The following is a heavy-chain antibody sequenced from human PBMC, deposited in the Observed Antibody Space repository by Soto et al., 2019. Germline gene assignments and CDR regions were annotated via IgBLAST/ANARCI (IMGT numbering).Heavy chain of an antibody. CDR2: INQSGST. Sequence: SETLSLTCAVYGGSFSCYYWSWIRQPPGKGLEWIGEINQSGSTNYNPSLKSRVTISVDTSKNQFSLKLSSVTAADTAVYYCARSGYSSSWYYSHGTGMDVWGQGTTVTVSS. V-gene: IGHV4-34*01. J-gene: IGHJ6*02. CDR1: GGSFSCYY. CDR3: ARSGYSSSWYYSHGTGMDV. D-gene: IGHD6-13*01.